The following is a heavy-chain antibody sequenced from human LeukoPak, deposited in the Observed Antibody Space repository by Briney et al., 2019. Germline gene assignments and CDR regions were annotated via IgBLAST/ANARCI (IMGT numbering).Heavy chain of an antibody. V-gene: IGHV1-8*02. CDR1: GYTFTGYY. J-gene: IGHJ4*02. Sequence: ASVKVSCKASGYTFTGYYMHWVRQAPGQGLEWMGWMNPNSGNTGYAQKFQGRVTMTRNTSISTAYMELSSLRSEDTAVYYCAVGTDGYNFDYWGQGTLVTVSS. D-gene: IGHD5-12*01. CDR3: AVGTDGYNFDY. CDR2: MNPNSGNT.